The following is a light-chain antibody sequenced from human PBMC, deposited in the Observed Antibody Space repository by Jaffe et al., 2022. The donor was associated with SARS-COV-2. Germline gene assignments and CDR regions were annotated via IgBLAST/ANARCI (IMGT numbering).Light chain of an antibody. CDR1: QSVSSSY. Sequence: EIVLTQSPGTLSLSPGERAALSCRASQSVSSSYLAWYRQKPGQPPRLLIYEASSRATGIPDRFSGSGSGTDFTLTINRLEPEDFAVYFCHHYGSSPPAFGQGTKVEIK. V-gene: IGKV3-20*01. J-gene: IGKJ1*01. CDR2: EAS. CDR3: HHYGSSPPA.